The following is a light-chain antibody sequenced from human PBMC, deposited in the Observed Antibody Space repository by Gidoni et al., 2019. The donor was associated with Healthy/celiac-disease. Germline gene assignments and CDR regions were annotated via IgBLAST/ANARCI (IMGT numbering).Light chain of an antibody. CDR2: KAS. CDR3: QQYNSYSYT. V-gene: IGKV1-5*03. CDR1: QSISSW. Sequence: DIQMTQSPSTLSASVGDRVTITCRASQSISSWLAWYQQKPGKAPKLLIYKASSLESGVPSRFSGSGSRTEFTITISSLQPEDFATYYCQQYNSYSYTFGQGTKLEIK. J-gene: IGKJ2*01.